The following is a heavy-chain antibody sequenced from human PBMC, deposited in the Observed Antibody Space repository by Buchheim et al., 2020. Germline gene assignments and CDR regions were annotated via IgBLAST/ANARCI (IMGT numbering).Heavy chain of an antibody. V-gene: IGHV3-30-3*01. CDR2: ISDDGSNK. Sequence: QVQLVESGGGVVQPGRSLRLSCVASGFTFSSYAMHWVRQAPGKGLEWVAVISDDGSNKHYADSVKGRFTISRDSSKNTLCLQMNSLRAEDTAVYYCARDRHSGSYYGYFDYWGQGTL. J-gene: IGHJ4*02. CDR3: ARDRHSGSYYGYFDY. CDR1: GFTFSSYA. D-gene: IGHD1-26*01.